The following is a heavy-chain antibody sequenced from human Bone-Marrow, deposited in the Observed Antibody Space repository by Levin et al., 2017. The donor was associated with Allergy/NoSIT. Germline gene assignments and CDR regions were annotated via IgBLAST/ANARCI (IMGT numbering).Heavy chain of an antibody. CDR1: GFTFSSYG. V-gene: IGHV3-30*18. CDR3: AKEYYYDSSGYYWGKDAFDI. D-gene: IGHD3-22*01. Sequence: PGESLKISCAASGFTFSSYGMHWVRQAPGKGLEWVAVISYDGSNKYYADSVKGRFTISRDNSKNTLYLQMNSLRAEDTAVYYCAKEYYYDSSGYYWGKDAFDIWGQGTMVTVSS. CDR2: ISYDGSNK. J-gene: IGHJ3*02.